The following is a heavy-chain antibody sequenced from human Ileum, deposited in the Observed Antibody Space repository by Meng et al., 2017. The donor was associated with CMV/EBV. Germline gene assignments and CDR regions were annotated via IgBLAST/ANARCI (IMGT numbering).Heavy chain of an antibody. CDR2: VSYDGTNT. CDR3: VRSPLSVTRDFYFDH. Sequence: GGSLRPSCAASGFDFSSQAMHWVRQAPGKGLEGMAVVSYDGTNTYHADSILARFTASRDNNRNTVSLQMKRVTSDDTGLYYCVRSPLSVTRDFYFDHWGQGAQVTVSS. J-gene: IGHJ4*02. D-gene: IGHD5-18*01. V-gene: IGHV3-30*04. CDR1: GFDFSSQA.